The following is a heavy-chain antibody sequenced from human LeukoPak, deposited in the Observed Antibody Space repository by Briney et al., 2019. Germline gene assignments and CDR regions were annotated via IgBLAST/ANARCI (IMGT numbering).Heavy chain of an antibody. CDR1: GFTFSSYS. J-gene: IGHJ4*02. CDR3: ARDRHKYNYDSGGYPPY. CDR2: ISSSSSTI. V-gene: IGHV3-48*01. D-gene: IGHD3-22*01. Sequence: GGSLRLSCAASGFTFSSYSMNWVRQAPGKGLEWVSYISSSSSTIYYADSVKGRFTISRDNAKNSLYLQMNTLRAEDTAVYYCARDRHKYNYDSGGYPPYWGQGTLVTVSS.